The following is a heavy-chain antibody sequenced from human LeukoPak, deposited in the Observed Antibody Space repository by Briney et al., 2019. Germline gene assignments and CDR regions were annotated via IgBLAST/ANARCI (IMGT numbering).Heavy chain of an antibody. CDR2: IYSRGST. Sequence: SETLSLTCTVSGGSISSYYWSWIRQPPGKGLEWIGSIYSRGSTYYNPSLKSRVIVSSDMSKNQFSLMLNSVTAADTAVYYCAKSNGYGLIDIWGQGTMVTVSS. D-gene: IGHD3-22*01. CDR1: GGSISSYY. J-gene: IGHJ3*02. CDR3: AKSNGYGLIDI. V-gene: IGHV4-59*12.